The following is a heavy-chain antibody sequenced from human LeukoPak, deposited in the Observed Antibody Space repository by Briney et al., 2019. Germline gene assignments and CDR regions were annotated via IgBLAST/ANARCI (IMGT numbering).Heavy chain of an antibody. CDR1: GFTFSSYA. Sequence: PGGSLRLSCAASGFTFSSYAMSWVRQAPGKGLEWVSAISGSGGSTYYADSVEGRFTISRDNSKNTLYLQMNSLRAEDTAVYYCAKTASDYDILTGYFNWGQGTLVTVSS. D-gene: IGHD3-9*01. CDR3: AKTASDYDILTGYFN. CDR2: ISGSGGST. J-gene: IGHJ4*02. V-gene: IGHV3-23*01.